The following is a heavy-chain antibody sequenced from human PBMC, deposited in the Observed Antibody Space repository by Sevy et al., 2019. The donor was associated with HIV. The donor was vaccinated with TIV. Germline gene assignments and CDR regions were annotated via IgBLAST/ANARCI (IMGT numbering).Heavy chain of an antibody. D-gene: IGHD3-22*01. V-gene: IGHV3-33*01. CDR1: GFTFSTYG. CDR3: ATDQYYYDSSGYYYAQYDLDY. Sequence: GGSLRLSCAASGFTFSTYGMHWVRQSPGKGLEWVAVIWHDGSKIYYADSVKGRFTISRDNSKNMLYLQMNSLRAEDTAVYYCATDQYYYDSSGYYYAQYDLDYWGQGTLVTVSS. J-gene: IGHJ4*02. CDR2: IWHDGSKI.